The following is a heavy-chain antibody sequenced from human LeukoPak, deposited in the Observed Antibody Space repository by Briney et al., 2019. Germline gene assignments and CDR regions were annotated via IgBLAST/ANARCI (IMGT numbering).Heavy chain of an antibody. CDR2: ISSSSSYI. CDR3: AVGATRGDCFFDY. CDR1: GFTFSSYS. Sequence: GGSLRLSCAASGFTFSSYSMNWVRQAPGKGLEWVSSISSSSSYIYYADSVKGRFTISRDNAKNSLYLQMNSLRAEDTAVYYCAVGATRGDCFFDYWGQGTLVTVSS. D-gene: IGHD1-26*01. J-gene: IGHJ4*02. V-gene: IGHV3-21*01.